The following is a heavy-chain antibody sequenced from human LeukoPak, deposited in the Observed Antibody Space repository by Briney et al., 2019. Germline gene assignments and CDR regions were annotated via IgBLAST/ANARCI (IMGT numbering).Heavy chain of an antibody. J-gene: IGHJ4*02. CDR1: GGSISSGGYY. CDR2: IYYSGST. CDR3: ARDPDGDGFDY. V-gene: IGHV4-31*03. Sequence: PSQTLSLTCTVSGGSISSGGYYWRWIRQHPGKGLEWIGYIYYSGSTYYNPSLKSRVTISVDTSKNQFSLKLSSVTAADTAVYYCARDPDGDGFDYWGQGTLVTVSS. D-gene: IGHD7-27*01.